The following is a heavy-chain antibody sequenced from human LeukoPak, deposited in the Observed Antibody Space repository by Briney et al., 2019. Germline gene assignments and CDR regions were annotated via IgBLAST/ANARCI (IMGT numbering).Heavy chain of an antibody. J-gene: IGHJ4*02. V-gene: IGHV4-59*01. CDR1: GGSISSYY. CDR2: IYYSGST. CDR3: ARVVTREPYCTTFSGGDCLLLFYFDY. D-gene: IGHD2-21*02. Sequence: SETLSLTCTVSGGSISSYYWSWIRQPPGKGLEWIGYIYYSGSTNYNPSLKSRVTISVDTSKNQFSLKLSSVTAADTAVYYCARVVTREPYCTTFSGGDCLLLFYFDYWGQGTLVTVSS.